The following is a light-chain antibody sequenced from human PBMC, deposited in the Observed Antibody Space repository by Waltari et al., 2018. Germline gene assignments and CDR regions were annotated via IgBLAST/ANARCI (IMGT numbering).Light chain of an antibody. CDR3: QQRSNWPPLT. CDR1: QSIRDF. Sequence: EIVLTQSPATLSLSPGDSATLSCRASQSIRDFLAWYQHKPGQAPRLLIYNAAVRATDTPARFSGSGSGTDFTLTISSLEPEDFAVYYCQQRSNWPPLTFGEGTKVEIK. V-gene: IGKV3-11*01. J-gene: IGKJ4*01. CDR2: NAA.